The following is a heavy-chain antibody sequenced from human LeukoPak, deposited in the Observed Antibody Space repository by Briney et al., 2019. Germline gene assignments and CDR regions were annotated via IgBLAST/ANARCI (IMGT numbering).Heavy chain of an antibody. CDR2: IYTSGST. V-gene: IGHV4-4*07. CDR3: ARDVEMATITPTYNWFDP. CDR1: GGSISSYY. D-gene: IGHD5-24*01. Sequence: SETLSLTCTASGGSISSYYWSWIRQPAGKGLEWIGRIYTSGSTNYNPSLKSRVTMSVDTSKNQFSLKLSSVTAADTAVYYCARDVEMATITPTYNWFDPWGQGTLVTVSS. J-gene: IGHJ5*02.